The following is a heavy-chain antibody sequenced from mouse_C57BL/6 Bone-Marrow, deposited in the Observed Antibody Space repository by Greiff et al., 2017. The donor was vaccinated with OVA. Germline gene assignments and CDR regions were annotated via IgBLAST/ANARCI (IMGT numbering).Heavy chain of an antibody. CDR2: IDPSDSYP. CDR3: ARRGYCFDY. Sequence: QVQLQQPGAELVKPGASVKLSCKASGYTFTSYWMQWVKQRPGQGLAWIGKIDPSDSYPNYNQKVKGQATLTIDTSYRTAYMQLSSLTSEDSAVYYCARRGYCFDYWGQGTTLTVSS. J-gene: IGHJ2*01. CDR1: GYTFTSYW. V-gene: IGHV1-50*01.